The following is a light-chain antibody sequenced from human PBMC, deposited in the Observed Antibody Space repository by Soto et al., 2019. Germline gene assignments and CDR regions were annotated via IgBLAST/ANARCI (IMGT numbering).Light chain of an antibody. Sequence: QSALTQPASVSGSPGQSITLSCTGTSSDVGGYNYVSWYQHHPGKAPKLMIYDVRNRPSGVSNSFSGSTSGNTASLTISGLQPEDEADYYCCSYTTSNTRQIVFGTGTKLTVL. CDR2: DVR. J-gene: IGLJ1*01. CDR1: SSDVGGYNY. V-gene: IGLV2-14*03. CDR3: CSYTTSNTRQIV.